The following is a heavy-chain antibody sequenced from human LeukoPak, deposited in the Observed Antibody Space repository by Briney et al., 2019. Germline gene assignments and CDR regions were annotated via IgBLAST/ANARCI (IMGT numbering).Heavy chain of an antibody. Sequence: ASVKVSCKASGYTFTSYYMHWVRQAPGQGLEWMGIINPSGGSTSYAQKFQGRVTMTRDMSTSTVYMELSSLRSDDTAVYYCARGDVLRFLANWFDPWGQGTLVTVSS. CDR2: INPSGGST. CDR3: ARGDVLRFLANWFDP. D-gene: IGHD3-3*01. CDR1: GYTFTSYY. J-gene: IGHJ5*02. V-gene: IGHV1-46*01.